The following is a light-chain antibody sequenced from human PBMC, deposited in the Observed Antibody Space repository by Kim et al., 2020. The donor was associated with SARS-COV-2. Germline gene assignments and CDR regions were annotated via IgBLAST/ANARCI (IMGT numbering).Light chain of an antibody. V-gene: IGLV2-11*01. Sequence: GQSVTISCTGTSSDAGGKNYVSWYQQHPGKAPKRMIYDVSKRSSGVPVRFSGSKSGNTASLTISGLQAEDEADYYCCSYAGSYPYVFGTGTKVTVL. J-gene: IGLJ1*01. CDR2: DVS. CDR1: SSDAGGKNY. CDR3: CSYAGSYPYV.